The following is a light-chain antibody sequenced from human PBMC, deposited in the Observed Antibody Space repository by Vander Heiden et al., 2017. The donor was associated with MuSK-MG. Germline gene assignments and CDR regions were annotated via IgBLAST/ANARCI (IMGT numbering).Light chain of an antibody. V-gene: IGLV2-14*03. CDR3: SSYTSITTGLV. CDR1: SSAVGGYND. CDR2: DVS. J-gene: IGLJ1*01. Sequence: QSALTQPAPVSGSPGQSIPISCTGTSSAVGGYNDVSWYQQHPGKAPKLIIFDVSNRPSGVSNRFSCSKSGNTASLTISGLQAEDEADYYCSSYTSITTGLVLGTGTKLTVL.